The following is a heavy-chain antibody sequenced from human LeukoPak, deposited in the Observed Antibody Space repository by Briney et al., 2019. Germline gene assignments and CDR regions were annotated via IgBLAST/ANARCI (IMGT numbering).Heavy chain of an antibody. CDR1: GGSISGYY. D-gene: IGHD7-27*01. CDR2: IYYSGST. V-gene: IGHV4-59*01. Sequence: SETLSLTCTVSGGSISGYYWSWIRQPPGKGLEWLGYIYYSGSTNYSPSLKSRVTMSVDTSKNQFSLQLSSVTAADTAVYYCASAIAPKNWGAAYYFDYWGQGALVTVSS. CDR3: ASAIAPKNWGAAYYFDY. J-gene: IGHJ4*02.